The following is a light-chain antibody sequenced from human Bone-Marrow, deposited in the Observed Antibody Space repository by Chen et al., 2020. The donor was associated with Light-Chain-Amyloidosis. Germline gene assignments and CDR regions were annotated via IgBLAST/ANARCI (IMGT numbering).Light chain of an antibody. CDR3: AAWDDSLSIWV. J-gene: IGLJ3*02. V-gene: IGLV1-47*01. Sequence: QPDLLQPPAASGAPGLRVFVPCSGSSSTIGNNYVYWYQQLPGTAPKLLIYNNSQRPSGVPDRISGSKSGTSASLAISGLRSEDESDYYCAAWDDSLSIWVFGGGTKVTVL. CDR1: SSTIGNNY. CDR2: NNS.